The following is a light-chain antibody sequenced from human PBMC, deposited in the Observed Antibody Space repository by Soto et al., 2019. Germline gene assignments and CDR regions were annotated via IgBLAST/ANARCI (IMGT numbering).Light chain of an antibody. CDR3: CSYTTSNTPQIV. CDR2: DVT. CDR1: SSDVGGYNY. Sequence: QSVLTQPASVSGSPGQSITISCTGTSSDVGGYNYVSWYQQQPGKAPKFMIYDVTNRPSGVSNRFSGSKSGNTASLTISGLQAEDEADYYCCSYTTSNTPQIVFGPGTKVTV. V-gene: IGLV2-14*01. J-gene: IGLJ1*01.